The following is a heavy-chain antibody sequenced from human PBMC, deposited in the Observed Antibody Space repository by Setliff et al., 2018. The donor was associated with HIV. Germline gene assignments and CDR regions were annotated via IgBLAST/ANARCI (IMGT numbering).Heavy chain of an antibody. CDR2: IGTGGSYT. V-gene: IGHV3-21*06. J-gene: IGHJ4*02. Sequence: GGSLRLSCSASGFTFSSHSMSWVRQAPGKGLEWVSFIGTGGSYTSYAESMKGRLTISRDNGKNLLYLQMNNLRAEDTAVYYCAKGGSSSWYMFDYWGQGTLVTVSS. CDR1: GFTFSSHS. CDR3: AKGGSSSWYMFDY. D-gene: IGHD6-13*01.